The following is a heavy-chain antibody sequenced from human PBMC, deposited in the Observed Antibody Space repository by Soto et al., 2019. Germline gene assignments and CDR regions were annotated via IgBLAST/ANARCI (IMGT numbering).Heavy chain of an antibody. CDR1: GGSFSGYY. CDR2: INHSGST. CDR3: ARELGGYLDY. D-gene: IGHD2-15*01. V-gene: IGHV4-34*01. Sequence: PSETLSLTCAVYGGSFSGYYWSWIRQPPGKGLEWIGEINHSGSTNYNPSLKSRVTISVDTSKNQFSLKLNSVTAADTAVYYCARELGGYLDYWGQGTLVTVSS. J-gene: IGHJ4*02.